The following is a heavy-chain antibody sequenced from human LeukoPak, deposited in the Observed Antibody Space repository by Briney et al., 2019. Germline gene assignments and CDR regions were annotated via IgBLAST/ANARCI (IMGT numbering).Heavy chain of an antibody. CDR3: ARGSYVSISRYYYYGMDV. Sequence: ASVKVSCKASGYIFTSNYMHWVRQAPGQGLERMGIINPSGGSTSYAQKFQGRVTMTRDTSTSTVYMELSSLRSEDTAVYYCARGSYVSISRYYYYGMDVWGQGTTVTVSS. J-gene: IGHJ6*02. D-gene: IGHD3-16*01. CDR2: INPSGGST. CDR1: GYIFTSNY. V-gene: IGHV1-46*01.